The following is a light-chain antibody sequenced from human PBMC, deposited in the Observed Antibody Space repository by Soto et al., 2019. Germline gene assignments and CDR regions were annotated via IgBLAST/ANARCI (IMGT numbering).Light chain of an antibody. CDR3: CSYAGSYTFIL. Sequence: QSVLTQPRSVSGSPGQSVTISCTGTSSDVGGYDYVSWYQQNPGKAPKLIIYGVTKRPSGVPDRFSGSKSGNTASLTISGLQAEDEADYYCCSYAGSYTFILFGGGTKLTVL. CDR1: SSDVGGYDY. V-gene: IGLV2-11*01. CDR2: GVT. J-gene: IGLJ2*01.